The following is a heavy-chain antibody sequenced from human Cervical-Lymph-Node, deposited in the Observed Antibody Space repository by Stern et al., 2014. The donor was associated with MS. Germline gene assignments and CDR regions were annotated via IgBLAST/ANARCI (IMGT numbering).Heavy chain of an antibody. Sequence: VQLVESGAEVKKPGASVKVSCKVSGSTLTDFFMHWVRQPPGKGLEWMVGFEPEDGETIYAQKFQGRVTMTEDTSTDTAYMELSSLRSDDTAVYYCATDYNYWGQGTLVTVSS. CDR1: GSTLTDFF. J-gene: IGHJ4*02. V-gene: IGHV1-24*01. D-gene: IGHD3-10*01. CDR2: FEPEDGET. CDR3: ATDYNY.